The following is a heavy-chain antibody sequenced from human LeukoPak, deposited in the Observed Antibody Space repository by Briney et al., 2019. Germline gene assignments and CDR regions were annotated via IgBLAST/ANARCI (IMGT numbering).Heavy chain of an antibody. D-gene: IGHD3-16*01. CDR1: GGSFSGYY. CDR2: INHSGST. Sequence: SETLSLTCAVYGGSFSGYYWSWIRQPPGKGLEWIGEINHSGSTYYNSSLKSRVTISVDTSKNKFSLKLSSVTAADTAVYYCARRFPAHYFDYWGQGTLVTVSS. V-gene: IGHV4-34*01. CDR3: ARRFPAHYFDY. J-gene: IGHJ4*02.